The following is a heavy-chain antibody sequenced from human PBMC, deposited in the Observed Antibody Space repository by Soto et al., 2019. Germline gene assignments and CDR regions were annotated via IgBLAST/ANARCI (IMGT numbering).Heavy chain of an antibody. Sequence: GGSLRLSCAASGFTFSSYAMHWVRQAPGKGLEWVAVISYDGSNKYYADSVKGRFTISRDNSKNTLYLQMNSLRAEDTAVYYCARDSIADWGQGTLVTVSS. CDR2: ISYDGSNK. V-gene: IGHV3-30-3*01. D-gene: IGHD2-21*01. CDR3: ARDSIAD. CDR1: GFTFSSYA. J-gene: IGHJ4*02.